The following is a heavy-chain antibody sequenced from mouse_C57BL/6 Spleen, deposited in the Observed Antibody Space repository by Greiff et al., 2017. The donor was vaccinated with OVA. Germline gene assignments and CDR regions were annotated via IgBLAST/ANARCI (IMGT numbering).Heavy chain of an antibody. J-gene: IGHJ2*01. CDR1: GYTFTSYW. Sequence: QVQLQQPGAELVRPGSSVKLSCKASGYTFTSYWMHWVKQRPIQGLEWIGNIDPSDSETHYNQKFKDKATLTVDKSSSTAYMQLSSLTSEDSAVDYDAKGGYDYDGVYFDYWGKGTTLTVSS. CDR2: IDPSDSET. D-gene: IGHD2-4*01. CDR3: AKGGYDYDGVYFDY. V-gene: IGHV1-52*01.